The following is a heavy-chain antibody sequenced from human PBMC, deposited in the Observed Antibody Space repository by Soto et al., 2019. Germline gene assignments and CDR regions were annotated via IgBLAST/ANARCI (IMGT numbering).Heavy chain of an antibody. D-gene: IGHD4-17*01. V-gene: IGHV3-48*03. CDR1: GFTFSSYE. Sequence: EVQLVESGGGLVQHGGSLRLSCAASGFTFSSYEMNWVRQAPGKGLEWVSYISSSGSTIYYADSVKGRFTISRDNAKNSLYLQMNSLRAEDTAVYYCARNPGGDYIGSYYYYGMDVWGQGTTVTVSS. CDR3: ARNPGGDYIGSYYYYGMDV. J-gene: IGHJ6*02. CDR2: ISSSGSTI.